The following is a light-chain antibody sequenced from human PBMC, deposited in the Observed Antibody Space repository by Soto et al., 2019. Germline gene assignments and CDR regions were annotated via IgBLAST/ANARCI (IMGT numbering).Light chain of an antibody. CDR1: QSVSSN. CDR3: QQYNDWPSYT. J-gene: IGKJ2*01. V-gene: IGKV3-15*01. Sequence: EIVMTQSPATLSVSPGERATLSCRASQSVSSNLAWYQQKPGQAPRLLIYGAPTRATGIPARVSGSGSGTEFTLTISSLQSEDFAVYYCQQYNDWPSYTFGQGTKLEI. CDR2: GAP.